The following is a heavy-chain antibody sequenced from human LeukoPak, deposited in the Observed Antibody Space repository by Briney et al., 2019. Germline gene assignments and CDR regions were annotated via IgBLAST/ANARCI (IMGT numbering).Heavy chain of an antibody. Sequence: ASVKVSCKASGYTFTSYGISWVRQAPGQGLEWMGWISAYNGNTNYAQKLQGRVSMTTDTSTSTGYMELRSLRSDETAVYYCARVLYDSSGYSAADYWGQGTLVTVSS. D-gene: IGHD3-22*01. CDR3: ARVLYDSSGYSAADY. V-gene: IGHV1-18*01. CDR2: ISAYNGNT. CDR1: GYTFTSYG. J-gene: IGHJ4*02.